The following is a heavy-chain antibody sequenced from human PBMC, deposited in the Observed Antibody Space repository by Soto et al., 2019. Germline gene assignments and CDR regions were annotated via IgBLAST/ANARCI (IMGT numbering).Heavy chain of an antibody. J-gene: IGHJ4*02. D-gene: IGHD6-13*01. CDR1: GFTFDDYA. CDR3: ANGNAADGDRPFYF. V-gene: IGHV3-9*01. Sequence: EVQLVESGGGLVQPGRSLSLSCAASGFTFDDYAMHWVRQAPGKGLEWVSGISWNSGSIGYADSVTGRFTITRDNAKNSLYPQMNSLRVEGTAVYYCANGNAADGDRPFYFRGQGTLVTVAA. CDR2: ISWNSGSI.